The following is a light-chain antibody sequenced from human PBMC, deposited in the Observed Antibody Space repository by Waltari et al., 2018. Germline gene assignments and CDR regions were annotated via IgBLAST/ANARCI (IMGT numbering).Light chain of an antibody. CDR2: NAA. CDR3: QKYKTLPAT. Sequence: EIMLTQSPGTLSLSPGETATLSCRASQSISKYLAWYQQKPGQAPRLLIYNAASRATGVPYRFGGSGSGTDFSLTISRLEPDDSAVYYCQKYKTLPATFGQGTKVEIK. J-gene: IGKJ1*01. V-gene: IGKV3-20*01. CDR1: QSISKY.